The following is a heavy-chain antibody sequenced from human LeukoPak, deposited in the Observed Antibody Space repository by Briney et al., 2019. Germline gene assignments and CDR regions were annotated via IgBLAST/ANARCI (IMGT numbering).Heavy chain of an antibody. Sequence: ASVKVSCKASGYTFTRNAVNWVRQAPGQRLEWMGWINTNTGNPTYAQGFTGRFVFSLDTTVSTTFLQISSLKAEDTAVYYCARDSSTGFAHGFDLWGQGTMVTVSS. J-gene: IGHJ3*01. V-gene: IGHV7-4-1*02. D-gene: IGHD1-1*01. CDR2: INTNTGNP. CDR1: GYTFTRNA. CDR3: ARDSSTGFAHGFDL.